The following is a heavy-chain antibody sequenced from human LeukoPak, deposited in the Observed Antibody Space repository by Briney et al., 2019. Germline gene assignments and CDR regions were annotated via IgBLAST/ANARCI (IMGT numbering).Heavy chain of an antibody. J-gene: IGHJ5*02. D-gene: IGHD6-13*01. CDR3: AREVGYSTSYYGRFDP. V-gene: IGHV1-2*06. Sequence: ASVKVSCKASGYIFTGNYIHWVRQAPGQGLEWMGRINPNTGATIFARNFQGRVTMTRDMSITTVYIELSALTSDDTAVFYCAREVGYSTSYYGRFDPWGQGTLVTVSS. CDR2: INPNTGAT. CDR1: GYIFTGNY.